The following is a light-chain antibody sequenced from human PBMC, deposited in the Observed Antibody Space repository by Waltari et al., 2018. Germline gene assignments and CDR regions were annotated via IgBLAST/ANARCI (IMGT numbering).Light chain of an antibody. J-gene: IGLJ3*02. CDR1: RSNVGSGL. Sequence: SVLTQPPSASGTPGPWVTISCSGSRSNVGSGLVNWYKQLPRTAPKLLIHSNDQRPSGVPDRFSGSRSGTSASLAISGLQSEDEADYYCAAWDVNLNGVLFGGGTKLTVL. V-gene: IGLV1-44*01. CDR2: SND. CDR3: AAWDVNLNGVL.